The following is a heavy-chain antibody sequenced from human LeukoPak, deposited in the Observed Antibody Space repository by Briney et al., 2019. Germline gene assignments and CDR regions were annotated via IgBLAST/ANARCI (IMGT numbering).Heavy chain of an antibody. J-gene: IGHJ1*01. CDR3: AKDRDSDWTSKYFQH. Sequence: GGSLRLSCAASGFTFSNYAMSWVRQAPGKGLEWVSAISGSGGSTYYAGSVKGRFTISGDDSKNTLYLQMNSLRADDTAVYYCAKDRDSDWTSKYFQHWGQGTLVTVSS. CDR2: ISGSGGST. V-gene: IGHV3-23*01. D-gene: IGHD6-19*01. CDR1: GFTFSNYA.